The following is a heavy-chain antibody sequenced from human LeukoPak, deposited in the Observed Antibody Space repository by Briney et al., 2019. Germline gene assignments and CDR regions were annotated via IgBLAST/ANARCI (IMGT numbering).Heavy chain of an antibody. CDR2: ISAYNGNT. CDR1: GYTFTSYG. D-gene: IGHD6-19*01. CDR3: ARSEGIIAVAGPYDY. J-gene: IGHJ4*02. V-gene: IGHV1-18*01. Sequence: GASVEVSCKASGYTFTSYGISWVRQAPGQGLEWMGWISAYNGNTNYAQKLQGRVTMTTDTSTSTAYMELRSLRSDDTAVYYCARSEGIIAVAGPYDYWGQGTLVTVSS.